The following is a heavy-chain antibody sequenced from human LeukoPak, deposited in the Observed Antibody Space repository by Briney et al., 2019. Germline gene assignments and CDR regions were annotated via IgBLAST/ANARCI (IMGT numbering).Heavy chain of an antibody. Sequence: PGGSLRLSCAASGFIFSSYGMHWVRQAPGKGLEWVAVIWFDGSKKYYADSVKGRFSISRDNSKNSLYLEMNSLRTEDAAMYYCAKESGKFDYWGQGTLVAVSS. V-gene: IGHV3-33*03. CDR3: AKESGKFDY. J-gene: IGHJ4*02. CDR1: GFIFSSYG. CDR2: IWFDGSKK.